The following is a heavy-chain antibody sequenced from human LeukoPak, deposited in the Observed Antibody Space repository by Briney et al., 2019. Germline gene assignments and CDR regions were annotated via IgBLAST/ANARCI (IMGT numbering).Heavy chain of an antibody. CDR2: ISEGVGNT. D-gene: IGHD4-17*01. V-gene: IGHV3-23*01. CDR3: AKREKGTTGRFFDY. CDR1: GFTFTNYA. Sequence: GGSLRLSCAASGFTFTNYAMTWVRQAPVKGLEWVSGISEGVGNTYYADSVKGRFTISRDHSKNTLYLQMNSLRAEDTALYYCAKREKGTTGRFFDYWGQGTLVTVSS. J-gene: IGHJ4*02.